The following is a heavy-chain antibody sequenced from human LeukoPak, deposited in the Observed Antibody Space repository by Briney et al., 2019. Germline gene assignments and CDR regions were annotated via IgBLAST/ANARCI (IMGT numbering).Heavy chain of an antibody. J-gene: IGHJ5*02. Sequence: SETLSLTCAVYGGSFSGYYWSWIRQPPGKGLEWIGSIYHSGSTYYNPSLKSRVTISVDTSKNQFSLKLSSVTAADTAVYYCARRGEWELLPWGQGTLVTVSS. V-gene: IGHV4-34*01. D-gene: IGHD1-26*01. CDR1: GGSFSGYY. CDR2: IYHSGST. CDR3: ARRGEWELLP.